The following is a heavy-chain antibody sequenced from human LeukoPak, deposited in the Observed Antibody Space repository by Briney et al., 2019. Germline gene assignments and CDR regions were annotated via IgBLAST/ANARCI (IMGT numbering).Heavy chain of an antibody. J-gene: IGHJ3*02. CDR2: ISGSGDST. V-gene: IGHV3-23*01. CDR3: ARADSSGYYNGVAFDI. CDR1: GFTFSSSA. D-gene: IGHD3-22*01. Sequence: PGGTLRLSCAASGFTFSSSAMSWVRQAPGKGLEWVSSISGSGDSTYYADSVKGRFTISRDNAKNSLYLQMNSLRAEDTAVYYCARADSSGYYNGVAFDIWGQGTMVTVSS.